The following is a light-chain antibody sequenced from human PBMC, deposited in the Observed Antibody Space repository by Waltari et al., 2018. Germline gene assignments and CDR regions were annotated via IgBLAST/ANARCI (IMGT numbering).Light chain of an antibody. J-gene: IGKJ2*01. V-gene: IGKV3-15*01. CDR3: QQYNEWPPIST. CDR2: DAS. Sequence: EIVVTQSPATLSVSPGEGATLSCRASETIKTTLAWYQHKPGQAPRLPICDASTRATGIPARFSVSGSGTEFTLTISSLQSEDFAIYFCQQYNEWPPISTFGQGTNLEIK. CDR1: ETIKTT.